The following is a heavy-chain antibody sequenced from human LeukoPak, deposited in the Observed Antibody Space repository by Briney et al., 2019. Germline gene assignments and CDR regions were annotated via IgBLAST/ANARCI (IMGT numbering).Heavy chain of an antibody. CDR2: IGPGDPYT. CDR3: VRGYPSSSGGFDT. D-gene: IGHD6-6*01. CDR1: GYSFTSYW. Sequence: GEYLKISCKASGYSFTSYWITWVRQMPGKGLEWMGRIGPGDPYTSYIPSFQGHVTFSADESISTAYLHWSSLRASDTATYYCVRGYPSSSGGFDTWGQGTRLIVSS. J-gene: IGHJ4*02. V-gene: IGHV5-10-1*01.